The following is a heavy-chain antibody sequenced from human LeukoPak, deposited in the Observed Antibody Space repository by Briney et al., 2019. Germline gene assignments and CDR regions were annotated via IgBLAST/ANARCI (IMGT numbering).Heavy chain of an antibody. D-gene: IGHD5-24*01. CDR3: VRDGDDFNFDY. J-gene: IGHJ4*02. CDR1: GFTFRSYW. Sequence: GGSLRLSCAASGFTFRSYWMHWVRQAPGKGLERVSRVIRDGSFTNYADSVKGRFTISRDNAKNTLYLQMSSLRAEDTAVYFCVRDGDDFNFDYWGQGSLVTASS. V-gene: IGHV3-74*01. CDR2: VIRDGSFT.